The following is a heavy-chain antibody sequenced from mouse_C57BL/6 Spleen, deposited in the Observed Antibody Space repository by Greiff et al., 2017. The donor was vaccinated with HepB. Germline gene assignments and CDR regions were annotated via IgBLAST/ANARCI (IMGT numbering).Heavy chain of an antibody. Sequence: EVQGVESGGGLVQPKGSLKLSCAASGFSFNTYAMNWVRQAPGTGLEWVARIRSKSNNYATYYAESVKDRFTISRDDSESMLYLQMNNLKTEDTAMYYCVREAAQARYYYAMDYWGQGTSVTVSS. CDR1: GFSFNTYA. CDR3: VREAAQARYYYAMDY. CDR2: IRSKSNNYAT. V-gene: IGHV10-1*01. D-gene: IGHD3-2*02. J-gene: IGHJ4*01.